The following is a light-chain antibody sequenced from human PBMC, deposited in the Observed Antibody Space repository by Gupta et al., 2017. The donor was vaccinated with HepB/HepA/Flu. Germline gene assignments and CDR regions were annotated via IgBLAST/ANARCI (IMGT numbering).Light chain of an antibody. CDR3: CSYAGSNTYV. V-gene: IGLV2-11*01. J-gene: IGLJ1*01. Sequence: QSALPQPRSVSGSPGQSVAVSCNGSSSDVGVYNYVFWYQQHPGKAPKLMISDVNKRPSGVPDRFSGSKSGNTASLTISGLQAEDESDYYCCSYAGSNTYVFGTGTTVSVL. CDR1: SSDVGVYNY. CDR2: DVN.